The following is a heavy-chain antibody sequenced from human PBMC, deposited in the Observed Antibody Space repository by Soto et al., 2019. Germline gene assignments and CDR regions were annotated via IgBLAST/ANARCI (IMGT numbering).Heavy chain of an antibody. J-gene: IGHJ4*02. CDR2: ISYDGSNK. D-gene: IGHD5-12*01. Sequence: GGSLRLSCAASGFTFSSYGMHWVRKAPGKGLEWVAVISYDGSNKYYADSVKGRFTISRDNSKNTLYLQMNSLRAEDTAVYYCAKDRSQRDGYNPHWGQGTLVTVSS. CDR3: AKDRSQRDGYNPH. V-gene: IGHV3-30*18. CDR1: GFTFSSYG.